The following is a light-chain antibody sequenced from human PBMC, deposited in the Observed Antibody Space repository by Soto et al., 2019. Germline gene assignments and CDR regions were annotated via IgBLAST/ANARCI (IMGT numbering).Light chain of an antibody. J-gene: IGKJ4*01. CDR2: WAS. CDR1: QSVLYSSNNKNY. V-gene: IGKV4-1*01. CDR3: QQYYSTPLT. Sequence: DIVMTQSPDSLAVSLGERATINCKSSQSVLYSSNNKNYLAWYQQKPGQPPKLLIYWASTRESGVPDRFSGSGSGTDFTLTISSLQADDVAGYYCQQYYSTPLTFGGGTKVEIK.